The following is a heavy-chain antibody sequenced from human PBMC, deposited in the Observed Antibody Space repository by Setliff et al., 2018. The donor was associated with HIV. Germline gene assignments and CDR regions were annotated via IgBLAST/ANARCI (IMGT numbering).Heavy chain of an antibody. CDR3: ARGRLYGVVDY. D-gene: IGHD3-10*01. V-gene: IGHV4-59*12. CDR2: IYYSGST. J-gene: IGHJ4*02. Sequence: SETLSLTCTVSGGSISSYYWNWIRQPPGKGLEWIGYIYYSGSTNYNPSLKSRVTISVDTSKNQFSLKLTSVTAADTAVYYCARGRLYGVVDYWGQGTLVTVSS. CDR1: GGSISSYY.